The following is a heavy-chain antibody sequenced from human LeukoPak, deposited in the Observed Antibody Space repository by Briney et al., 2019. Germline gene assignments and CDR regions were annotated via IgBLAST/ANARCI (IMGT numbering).Heavy chain of an antibody. D-gene: IGHD2-21*01. CDR1: GFTFSNYA. CDR3: AKDRGNCYSTPRFDP. Sequence: GGSLRLSCVASGFTFSNYAMSWVRQAPGKGLEWVSSVNGGGSTSYTDSVKGRFTVSRDNSKSTLYLQMDSLRAEDTALYYCAKDRGNCYSTPRFDPWGQGTLVTVSS. CDR2: VNGGGST. J-gene: IGHJ5*02. V-gene: IGHV3-23*01.